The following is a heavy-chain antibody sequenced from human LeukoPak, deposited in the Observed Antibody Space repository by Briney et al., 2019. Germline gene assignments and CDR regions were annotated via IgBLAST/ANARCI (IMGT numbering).Heavy chain of an antibody. CDR1: GVSTSDSY. J-gene: IGHJ4*02. V-gene: IGHV4-59*08. CDR3: ARAVSGRFDY. CDR2: IFHTGDS. D-gene: IGHD6-19*01. Sequence: SETLSLTCTVSGVSTSDSYWSWIRQPPGKGLEWIGYIFHTGDSHHNPSFRSRVSISLDTSKNQFSLRLSSVTAADTAIYYCARAVSGRFDYWGQGTLVTVSS.